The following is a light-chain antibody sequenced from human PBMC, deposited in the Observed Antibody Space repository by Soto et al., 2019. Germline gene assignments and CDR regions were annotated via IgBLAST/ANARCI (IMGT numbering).Light chain of an antibody. CDR3: RHYLSSPLT. CDR2: GAS. CDR1: QIVTSSQ. Sequence: EDGMTQCPGTLSMYQGEGVTLSCRAGQIVTSSQLAWYQQKPGQAPRLLVFGASSRVLGIPDRFSGSGSGTDFTLTISILEPEDFALYYCRHYLSSPLTLGQGTRLESK. V-gene: IGKV3-20*01. J-gene: IGKJ5*01.